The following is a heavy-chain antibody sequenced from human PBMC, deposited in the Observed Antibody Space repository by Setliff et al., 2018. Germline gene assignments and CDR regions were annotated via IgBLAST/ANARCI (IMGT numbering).Heavy chain of an antibody. Sequence: SETLSLTCTVSGGSISSSSYYWGWIRQPPGKGLEWIGSIYYSGSTYYNPSLKSRVTISVDTSKNQFSLKLSSVTAADTAVYYCARYWAAAGRMDVWGKGTTVTVSS. J-gene: IGHJ6*04. V-gene: IGHV4-39*01. CDR2: IYYSGST. D-gene: IGHD6-13*01. CDR3: ARYWAAAGRMDV. CDR1: GGSISSSSYY.